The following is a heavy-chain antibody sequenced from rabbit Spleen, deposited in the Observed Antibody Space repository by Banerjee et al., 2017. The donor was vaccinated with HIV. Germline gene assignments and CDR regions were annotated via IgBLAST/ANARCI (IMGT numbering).Heavy chain of an antibody. D-gene: IGHD1-1*01. CDR2: IAGSSSGFT. V-gene: IGHV1S40*01. CDR1: GFSFSSSDY. CDR3: VRGASGSGYYSL. J-gene: IGHJ4*01. Sequence: QSLEESGGGLVQPEGSLALTCKASGFSFSSSDYICWVRQAPGKGLEWISCIAGSSSGFTYSATWAKGRFTISRTSSTTVTLQMTSLTVADTATYFCVRGASGSGYYSLWGPGTLVTVS.